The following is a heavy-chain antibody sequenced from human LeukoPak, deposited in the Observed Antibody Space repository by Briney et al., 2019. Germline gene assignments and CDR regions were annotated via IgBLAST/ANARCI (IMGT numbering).Heavy chain of an antibody. CDR2: IYYSGSP. J-gene: IGHJ4*02. Sequence: SETLSLTCTVSGGSISSSSYYWGWIRQPPGKGLEWIGSIYYSGSPYYNPSLKSRVTVSVDTSRNQFSLKLSSVTAADTAVYYCARLLYDRSGYYYFDSWGQGTLVTVSS. D-gene: IGHD3-22*01. V-gene: IGHV4-39*01. CDR3: ARLLYDRSGYYYFDS. CDR1: GGSISSSSYY.